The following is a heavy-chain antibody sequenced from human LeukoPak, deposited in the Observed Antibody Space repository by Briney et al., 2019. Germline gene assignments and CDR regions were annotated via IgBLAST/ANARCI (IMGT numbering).Heavy chain of an antibody. CDR1: GFTFTSSA. V-gene: IGHV1-58*02. J-gene: IGHJ4*02. D-gene: IGHD3-22*01. Sequence: GASVKVSCKASGFTFTSSAMQWVRQARGQRLEWIGWIVVGSGNTNYAQKFQERVTITRDMSTSTAYMELSSLRSEDTAVYYYAARYDSSGYSFDYWGQGTLVTVSS. CDR3: AARYDSSGYSFDY. CDR2: IVVGSGNT.